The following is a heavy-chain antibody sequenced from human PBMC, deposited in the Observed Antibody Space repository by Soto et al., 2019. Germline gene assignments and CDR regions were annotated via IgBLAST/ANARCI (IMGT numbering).Heavy chain of an antibody. CDR2: TNPSYDST. CDR1: GYSLTSYY. Sequence: GASVKVSCKASGYSLTSYYMHWVRQAPGQGLEWMGITNPSYDSTNYAQKFQGRVTMTSXAXXSXXXMXMXXLRXEXTAMYYCARSYVTSRPIDFWGQGTLVTVSS. D-gene: IGHD3-10*02. V-gene: IGHV1-46*01. CDR3: ARSYVTSRPIDF. J-gene: IGHJ4*02.